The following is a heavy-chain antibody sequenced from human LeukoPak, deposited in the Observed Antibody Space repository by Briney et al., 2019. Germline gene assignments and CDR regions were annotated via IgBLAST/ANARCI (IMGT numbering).Heavy chain of an antibody. CDR1: GGSMSSYY. CDR2: IYYSGYT. Sequence: PSETLSLTCTVSGGSMSSYYWSWIRQPPGKGLEWIGYIYYSGYTNYNPSLKSRVTISLDTSKNQFSLKLSSVTAADTAVYYCARGVCTSTSCYAGDYGGDVWGQGTPVTVSS. V-gene: IGHV4-59*08. CDR3: ARGVCTSTSCYAGDYGGDV. J-gene: IGHJ6*02. D-gene: IGHD2-2*01.